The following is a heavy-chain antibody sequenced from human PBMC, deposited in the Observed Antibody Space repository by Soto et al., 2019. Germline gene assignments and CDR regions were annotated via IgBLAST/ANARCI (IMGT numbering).Heavy chain of an antibody. CDR2: IYYSGST. D-gene: IGHD3-3*01. J-gene: IGHJ6*03. V-gene: IGHV4-61*05. CDR3: ARGVLEWLLRDSYYYYMDV. Sequence: SETLSLTCTVSGGSISSSSYYWGWIRQPPGKGLEWIGYIYYSGSTNYNPSLKSRVTISVDTSKNQYSLKLSSVTAADTAVYYCARGVLEWLLRDSYYYYMDVWGKGTTVTVSS. CDR1: GGSISSSSYY.